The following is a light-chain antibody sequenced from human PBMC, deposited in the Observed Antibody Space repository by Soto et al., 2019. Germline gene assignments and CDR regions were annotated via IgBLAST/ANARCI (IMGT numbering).Light chain of an antibody. CDR3: QQYDTSPRT. V-gene: IGKV3-20*01. J-gene: IGKJ1*01. Sequence: EIVLKQSPGTLSLYPVERAMLSCRASQSVSSSYLAWYQQKPGQAPRLLIYGASTRATGIPDRFSGSGSGTDFTLTISRLEPEDFAVYYCQQYDTSPRTFGQGTKVDIK. CDR2: GAS. CDR1: QSVSSSY.